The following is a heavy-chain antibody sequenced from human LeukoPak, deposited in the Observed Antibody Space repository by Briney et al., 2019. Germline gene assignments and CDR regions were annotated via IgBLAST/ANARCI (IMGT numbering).Heavy chain of an antibody. Sequence: GRSLRLSCAASGFTFSSYAMHWVRQAPGKGLEWVAVISYDGSNKYYADSVKGRFTISRDNSKNTLYLQMNSLRAEDTAVYYCARDRAAYDFWSGYPLSGMDVWGQGTTVTVSS. CDR2: ISYDGSNK. J-gene: IGHJ6*02. CDR3: ARDRAAYDFWSGYPLSGMDV. CDR1: GFTFSSYA. V-gene: IGHV3-30-3*01. D-gene: IGHD3-3*01.